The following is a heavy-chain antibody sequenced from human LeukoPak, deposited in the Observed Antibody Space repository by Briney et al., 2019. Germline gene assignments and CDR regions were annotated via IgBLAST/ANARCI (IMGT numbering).Heavy chain of an antibody. Sequence: PGGSLRLSCAASGFTFSSYGMHWVRQDPGKGLEWVAFIRYDGSNKYYADSVKGRFTISRDNSKNTLYLQMNSLRAEDTAVYYCAKVVSYYGSGSYFDYRGQGTLVTVSS. CDR3: AKVVSYYGSGSYFDY. CDR2: IRYDGSNK. CDR1: GFTFSSYG. J-gene: IGHJ4*02. D-gene: IGHD3-10*01. V-gene: IGHV3-30*02.